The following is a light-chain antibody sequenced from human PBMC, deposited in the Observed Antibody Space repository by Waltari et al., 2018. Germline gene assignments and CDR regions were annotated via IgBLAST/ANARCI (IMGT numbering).Light chain of an antibody. CDR1: SGSIASNS. CDR2: SDK. V-gene: IGLV6-57*04. CDR3: QSYDATNHWV. Sequence: NFMLTQPHSVSESPGKTVTISCTRNSGSIASNSVQCFQQRPGSAPITLILSDKERLSGVPDRFSGSIDSSSNSASLTISGLKTEDEADYYCQSYDATNHWVFGGGTKLTVL. J-gene: IGLJ3*02.